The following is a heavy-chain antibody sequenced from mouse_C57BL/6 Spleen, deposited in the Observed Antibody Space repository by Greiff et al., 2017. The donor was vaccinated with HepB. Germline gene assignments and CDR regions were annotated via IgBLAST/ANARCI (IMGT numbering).Heavy chain of an antibody. CDR1: GYTFTSYG. CDR2: IYPRSGNT. D-gene: IGHD1-1*01. CDR3: ARSYYYGLWYFDV. Sequence: VQLQESGAELARPGASVKLSCKASGYTFTSYGISWVKQRTGQGLEWIGEIYPRSGNTYYNEKFKGKATLTADKSSSTAYMELRSLTSEDSAVYFCARSYYYGLWYFDVWGTGTTVTVSS. J-gene: IGHJ1*03. V-gene: IGHV1-81*01.